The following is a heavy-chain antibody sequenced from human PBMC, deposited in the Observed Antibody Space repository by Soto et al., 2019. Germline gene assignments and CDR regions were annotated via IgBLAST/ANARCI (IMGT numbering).Heavy chain of an antibody. CDR1: GDAFTSYA. D-gene: IGHD3-3*01. Sequence: GASVKVSCEACGDAFTSYARHWVRQAPGQRLEWMGWNNAGNGNTKYSQKFQGRVTITRDTSASTAYMELSSLRSEDTAVYYCARDQSRITIFGVVSYYFDYWGQGTLVTVSS. V-gene: IGHV1-3*01. CDR3: ARDQSRITIFGVVSYYFDY. CDR2: NNAGNGNT. J-gene: IGHJ4*01.